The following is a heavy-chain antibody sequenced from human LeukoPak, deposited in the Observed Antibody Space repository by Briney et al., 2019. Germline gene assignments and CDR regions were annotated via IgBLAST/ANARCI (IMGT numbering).Heavy chain of an antibody. CDR2: IYYSGST. D-gene: IGHD4-17*01. CDR3: ASTTVTTGFDY. Sequence: GSLRLSCAASGFTFSSHWMSWVRQAPGKGLEWIWYIYYSGSTNYNPSLKSRVTISVDTSKNQFSLKLSSVTAADTAVYYCASTTVTTGFDYWGQGTLVTVSS. J-gene: IGHJ4*02. CDR1: GFTFSSHW. V-gene: IGHV4-59*11.